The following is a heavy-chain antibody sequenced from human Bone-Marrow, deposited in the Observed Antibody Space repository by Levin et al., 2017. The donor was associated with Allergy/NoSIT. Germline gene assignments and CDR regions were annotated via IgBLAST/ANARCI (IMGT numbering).Heavy chain of an antibody. CDR1: GFTVSSHY. D-gene: IGHD2-8*02. J-gene: IGHJ4*02. CDR2: IYSEGTT. V-gene: IGHV3-66*01. CDR3: ARDGGVQVGGDY. Sequence: PGESLKISCVASGFTVSSHYMRWVRQAPGKGLEWVSLIYSEGTTDYADSVKGRFTISRDKSKNTLYLQMNSLRVEDTAVYYCARDGGVQVGGDYVGQGTLVTVSS.